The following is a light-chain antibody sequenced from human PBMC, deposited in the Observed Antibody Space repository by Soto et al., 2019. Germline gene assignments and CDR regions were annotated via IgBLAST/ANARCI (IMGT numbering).Light chain of an antibody. CDR2: ENN. V-gene: IGLV1-51*02. J-gene: IGLJ2*01. CDR1: TSNIGNNY. CDR3: GTWDNRLKTV. Sequence: QAVVTQPPSVSAAPGQRVTISCSGTTSNIGNNYVSWYQQFPGTAPKLLIYENNRRPSGIPDRFSGSKSGTSATLHISGLQTGDEAIYFCGTWDNRLKTVFGGGTKVTVL.